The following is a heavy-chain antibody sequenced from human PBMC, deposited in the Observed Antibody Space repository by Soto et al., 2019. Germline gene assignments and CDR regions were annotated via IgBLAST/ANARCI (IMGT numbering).Heavy chain of an antibody. CDR3: ARDDPELRAFDI. Sequence: GGSLRLSCAASGFTFSSYWMSWVRQAPGKGLEWVANIKQDGSEKYYVDSVKGRFTISRDNTKNSLYLQMNSLGAEDTAVYYCARDDPELRAFDIWGQGTMVTVSS. J-gene: IGHJ3*02. V-gene: IGHV3-7*01. CDR1: GFTFSSYW. CDR2: IKQDGSEK. D-gene: IGHD1-7*01.